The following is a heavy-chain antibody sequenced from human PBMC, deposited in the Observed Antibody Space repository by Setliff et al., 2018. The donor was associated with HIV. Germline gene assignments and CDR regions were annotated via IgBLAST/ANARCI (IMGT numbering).Heavy chain of an antibody. D-gene: IGHD2-8*01. CDR1: GGSMTNY. J-gene: IGHJ3*02. Sequence: SETLSLTCTVSGGSMTNYWSWIRQPPGKGLEFIGHIHTSGSTIYNPSLKSRLTITIDTSRNQFSLKLTSVTAEDTAVYYCAKFYCPHGVCYGFDIWGQGTMVTVSS. CDR3: AKFYCPHGVCYGFDI. CDR2: IHTSGST. V-gene: IGHV4-4*09.